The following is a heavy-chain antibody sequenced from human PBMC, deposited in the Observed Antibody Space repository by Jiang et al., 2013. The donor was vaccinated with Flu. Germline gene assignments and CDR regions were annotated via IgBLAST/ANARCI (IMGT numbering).Heavy chain of an antibody. CDR3: ARVGSGWFDY. D-gene: IGHD6-19*01. CDR2: IYYSGST. V-gene: IGHV4-59*13. Sequence: ELLKPSETLSLTCTVSVGSIRTYYWSWIRQPPGKGLEWIGYIYYSGSTNYNPSLKSRVTISVDTSKNQFSLKLSSVTAADTAVYYCARVGSGWFDYWGQGNPGHRL. CDR1: VGSIRTYY. J-gene: IGHJ4*02.